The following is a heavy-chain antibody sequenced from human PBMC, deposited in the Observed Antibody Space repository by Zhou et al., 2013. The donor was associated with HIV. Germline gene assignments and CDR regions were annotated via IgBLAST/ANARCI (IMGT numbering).Heavy chain of an antibody. J-gene: IGHJ5*02. CDR3: ARALHYGDYLLDP. CDR2: IIPILGIA. CDR1: GGTFSSYA. Sequence: QVQLVQSGAEVKKPGSSVKVSCKASGGTFSSYAISWVRQAPGQGLEWMGRIIPILGIANYAQKFQGRVTITADKSTSTAYMELSSLRSEDTAVYYCARALHYGDYLLDPWGQGTLVTVSS. V-gene: IGHV1-69*04. D-gene: IGHD4-17*01.